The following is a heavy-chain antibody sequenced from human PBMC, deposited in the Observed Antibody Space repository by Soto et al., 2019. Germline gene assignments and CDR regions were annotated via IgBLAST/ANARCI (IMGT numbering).Heavy chain of an antibody. D-gene: IGHD6-13*01. CDR3: AREDAPHIAAAGTVRVVWFDP. V-gene: IGHV4-4*07. Sequence: SETLSLTCTASGGSISSYYWIWIRRPAGKGLEWIRRSYTSGSSNYEPAVSSLDTMSGGTSKNQCSLKLSSVTAADTAVYYCAREDAPHIAAAGTVRVVWFDPWGQGTLVTVSS. CDR2: SYTSGSS. CDR1: GGSISSYY. J-gene: IGHJ5*02.